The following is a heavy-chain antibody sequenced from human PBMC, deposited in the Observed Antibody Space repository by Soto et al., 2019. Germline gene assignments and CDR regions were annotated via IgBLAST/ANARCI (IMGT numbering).Heavy chain of an antibody. D-gene: IGHD2-2*01. V-gene: IGHV4-31*03. CDR3: ARDALGYCSSTSCSPRFDP. CDR2: IYYSGST. Sequence: SETLSLTCTVSGGSISSGGYYWSWIRQHPGKGLEWIGYIYYSGSTYYNPSLKSRVTISVDTSKNQFSLKLSSVTAADTAVYYCARDALGYCSSTSCSPRFDPWGQGTLVTVSS. J-gene: IGHJ5*02. CDR1: GGSISSGGYY.